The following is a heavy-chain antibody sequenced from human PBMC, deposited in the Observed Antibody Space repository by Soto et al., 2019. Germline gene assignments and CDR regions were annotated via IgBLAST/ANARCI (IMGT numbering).Heavy chain of an antibody. V-gene: IGHV1-2*02. CDR1: GYTFTGYY. CDR2: INPNSGGT. Sequence: ASVKVSCKASGYTFTGYYMHWVRQAPGQGLEWTGWINPNSGGTNYAQKFQGRVTMTRDTSISTAYMELSRLRSDDTAVYYCARSLLWLFYFDYWGQGTLVTVSS. J-gene: IGHJ4*02. CDR3: ARSLLWLFYFDY. D-gene: IGHD2-21*01.